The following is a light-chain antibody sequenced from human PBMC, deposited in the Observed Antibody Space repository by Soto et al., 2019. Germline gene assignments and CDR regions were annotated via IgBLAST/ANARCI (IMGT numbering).Light chain of an antibody. V-gene: IGKV1-5*01. CDR1: KNINPW. J-gene: IGKJ4*01. Sequence: GDRVTIPCRASKNINPWVAWYQQKPGKAPKLLIYDASSLESGVPSRVSGSGSGTEFTLTISSLQPQDFATYYCLQHNSYPRVTFGGGTKVDIK. CDR3: LQHNSYPRVT. CDR2: DAS.